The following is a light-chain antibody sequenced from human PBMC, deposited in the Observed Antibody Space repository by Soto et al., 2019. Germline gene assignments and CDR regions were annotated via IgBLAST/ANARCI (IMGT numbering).Light chain of an antibody. CDR1: RTISSY. J-gene: IGKJ2*02. CDR2: GGS. CDR3: QQSYTSPRT. V-gene: IGKV1-39*01. Sequence: EIPMTQSPSSMSASVGDRVTISCRASRTISSYLIWYQQKPGKAPQLLMYGGSTLQSGVSSRFSGSGFGTDFTLTITNLQPEDFATYYCQQSYTSPRTFGQGTKIDIK.